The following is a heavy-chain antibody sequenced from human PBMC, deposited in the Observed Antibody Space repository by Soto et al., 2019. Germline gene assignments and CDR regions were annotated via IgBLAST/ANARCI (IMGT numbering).Heavy chain of an antibody. CDR3: AKDAPGSGWLSDY. D-gene: IGHD3-22*01. J-gene: IGHJ4*02. CDR1: GFTFSIYA. Sequence: GGSLRLSCAASGFTFSIYAMSWVHQAPGKGLEWVSTISGNGGTSYADFVRGRFTISRDNSKNTLYLQMNSLRVDDTAVYYCAKDAPGSGWLSDYWGQGTLVTVSS. CDR2: ISGNGGT. V-gene: IGHV3-23*01.